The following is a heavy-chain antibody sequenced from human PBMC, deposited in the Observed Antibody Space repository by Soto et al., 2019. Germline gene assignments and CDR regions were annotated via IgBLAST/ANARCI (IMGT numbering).Heavy chain of an antibody. CDR2: IQTKRQTYIT. V-gene: IGHV3-72*01. CDR1: GFSFSDHF. J-gene: IGHJ4*02. CDR3: ACIRGPFGY. D-gene: IGHD2-8*01. Sequence: EVQLVESGGGLVQPGGSLRLSCAASGFSFSDHFMDWVRQAPGKGLQWVGRIQTKRQTYITEYAVPLEGRFSISRDDYKNALYLQVNRLKTEDNSVYFCACIRGPFGYWGPGTLVTVSS.